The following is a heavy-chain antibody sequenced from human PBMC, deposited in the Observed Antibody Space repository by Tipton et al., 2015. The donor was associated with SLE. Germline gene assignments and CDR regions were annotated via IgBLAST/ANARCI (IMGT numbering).Heavy chain of an antibody. CDR2: LYNTGST. CDR1: GFTFSNYA. V-gene: IGHV4-38-2*01. CDR3: AKAPDY. J-gene: IGHJ4*02. Sequence: LRLSCAASGFTFSNYAMSWIRQPPGKGLEWIGSLYNTGSTYYNPSLKSRVTISLDPSKRQFYLTLTSVTAADTAIYYCAKAPDYWGQGTLVTVSS.